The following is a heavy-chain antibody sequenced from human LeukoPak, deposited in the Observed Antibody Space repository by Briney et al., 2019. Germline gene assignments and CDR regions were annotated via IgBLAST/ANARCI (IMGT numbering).Heavy chain of an antibody. J-gene: IGHJ5*02. CDR2: IYYSGST. D-gene: IGHD3-10*01. Sequence: SWVRQAPGKGLEWIGYIYYSGSTYYNPSLKSRVTISVDTSKNQFSLKLSSVTAADTAVYYCARASRGNWFDPWGQGTLVTVSS. V-gene: IGHV4-30-4*08. CDR3: ARASRGNWFDP.